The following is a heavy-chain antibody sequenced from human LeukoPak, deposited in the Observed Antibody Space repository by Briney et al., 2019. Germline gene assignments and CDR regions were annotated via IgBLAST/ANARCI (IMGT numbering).Heavy chain of an antibody. V-gene: IGHV3-23*01. CDR1: GFTFNNYA. CDR3: AKGGGSGRHFDC. Sequence: PGGSLRLSCAASGFTFNNYAMSWVRQAPGKGLEWVSAISAGGVSTYYEDSVKGRFTISRDNSKNTLYLQMNSLRAEDTAVYYCAKGGGSGRHFDCWGQGTLVTVSS. CDR2: ISAGGVST. J-gene: IGHJ4*02. D-gene: IGHD6-19*01.